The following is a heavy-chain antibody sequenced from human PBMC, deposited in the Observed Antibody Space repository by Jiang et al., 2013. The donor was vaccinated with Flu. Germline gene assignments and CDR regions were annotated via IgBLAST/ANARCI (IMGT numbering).Heavy chain of an antibody. D-gene: IGHD5-24*01. CDR1: GDSVSINSGG. CDR2: TYYNSKWYN. Sequence: SQTLSLTCAISGDSVSINSGGWNWIRQSASRGLEWLGRTYYNSKWYNDYAVSVQSRITINADTSKNQLSLHLNSVTFEDTAVYYCARGWLQNGFDPWGQG. J-gene: IGHJ5*02. CDR3: ARGWLQNGFDP. V-gene: IGHV6-1*01.